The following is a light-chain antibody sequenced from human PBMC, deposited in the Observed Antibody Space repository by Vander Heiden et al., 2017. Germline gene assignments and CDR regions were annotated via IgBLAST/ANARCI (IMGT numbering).Light chain of an antibody. CDR3: STWDTSLSSVV. J-gene: IGLJ3*02. CDR1: RPNIGNNY. V-gene: IGLV1-51*01. CDR2: DNN. Sequence: QSVLTQPPSVSASPGQKVTISCSVSRPNIGNNYVSWYRQFQGTTPKLLIYDNNKRPSGIPDRFSGSKSGTSATLGITGLQTGDEADYYCSTWDTSLSSVVFGGGTKVTVL.